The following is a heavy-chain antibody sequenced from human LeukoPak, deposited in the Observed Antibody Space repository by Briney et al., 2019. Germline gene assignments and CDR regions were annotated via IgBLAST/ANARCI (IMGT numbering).Heavy chain of an antibody. CDR1: GYTFTTYG. CDR2: INPNSGGT. CDR3: ARGDGYNSDLDY. J-gene: IGHJ4*02. V-gene: IGHV1-2*02. D-gene: IGHD5-24*01. Sequence: ASVKVSCKTTGYTFTTYGIGWVRQAPGQGLEWMGWINPNSGGTNYAQKFQGRVTMTRDTSISTAYMELSRLRSDDTAVYYCARGDGYNSDLDYWGQGTLVTVSS.